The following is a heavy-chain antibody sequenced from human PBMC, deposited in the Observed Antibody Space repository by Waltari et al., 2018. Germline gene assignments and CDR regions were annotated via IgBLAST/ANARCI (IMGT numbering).Heavy chain of an antibody. V-gene: IGHV4-61*02. CDR3: ARERGYCSGGSCVDEVKERYYYYYGMDV. Sequence: QVQLQESGPGLVKPSQTLSLTCTVSGGSISSGSYYWSWIRQPAGKGLEWIGRIYTSGSTNYNPSLKSRVTISVDTSKNQFSLKLSSVTAADTAVYYCARERGYCSGGSCVDEVKERYYYYYGMDVWGQGTTVTVSS. D-gene: IGHD2-15*01. CDR2: IYTSGST. J-gene: IGHJ6*02. CDR1: GGSISSGSYY.